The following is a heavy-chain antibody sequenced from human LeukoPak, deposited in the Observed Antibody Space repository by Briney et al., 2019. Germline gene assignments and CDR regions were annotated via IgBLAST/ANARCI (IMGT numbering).Heavy chain of an antibody. CDR1: GGSISSSSYY. CDR3: ARAYGRNYYYYMDV. CDR2: IYYSGST. V-gene: IGHV4-61*05. Sequence: PSETLSLTCTVSGGSISSSSYYWGWIRQPPGKGLEWIGYIYYSGSTNYNPSLKSRVTISVDTSKNQFSLKLSSVTAADTAVYYCARAYGRNYYYYMDVWGKGTTVTISS. D-gene: IGHD2-8*01. J-gene: IGHJ6*03.